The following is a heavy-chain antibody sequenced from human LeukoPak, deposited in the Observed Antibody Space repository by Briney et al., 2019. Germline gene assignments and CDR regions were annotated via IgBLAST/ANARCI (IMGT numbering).Heavy chain of an antibody. CDR1: GYTLTDYY. CDR3: ARKVVVVAATNAFDI. V-gene: IGHV1-2*06. CDR2: INPNSGGT. Sequence: ASVKVSCKASGYTLTDYYMHWVRQAPGQGLEWMGRINPNSGGTNYAQKFQGRVTMTRDTSISTVYMELSRLRSDDTAVYYCARKVVVVAATNAFDIWGQGTMVTVSS. D-gene: IGHD2-15*01. J-gene: IGHJ3*02.